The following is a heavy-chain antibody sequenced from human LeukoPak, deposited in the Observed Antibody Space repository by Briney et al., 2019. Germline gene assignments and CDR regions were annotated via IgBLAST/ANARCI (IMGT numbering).Heavy chain of an antibody. CDR3: ARQYGPHTPTSNWFDP. V-gene: IGHV1-18*01. D-gene: IGHD2-2*02. CDR1: GYTFTSYG. J-gene: IGHJ5*02. CDR2: ISAYNGNT. Sequence: GASVKVSCKASGYTFTSYGISWVRQAPGQGLEWMGWISAYNGNTNYAQKLQGRVTMTTDTSTSTAYMELRSLRSDDTAVYYCARQYGPHTPTSNWFDPWGQGTLVTVSS.